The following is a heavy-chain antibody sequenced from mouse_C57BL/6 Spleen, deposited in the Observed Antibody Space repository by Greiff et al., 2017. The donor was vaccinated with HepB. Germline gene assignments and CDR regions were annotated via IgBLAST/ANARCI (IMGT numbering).Heavy chain of an antibody. V-gene: IGHV3-6*01. J-gene: IGHJ4*01. CDR1: GYSITSGYY. CDR2: ISYDGSN. D-gene: IGHD2-1*01. Sequence: EVKLMESGPGLVKPSQSLSLTCSVTGYSITSGYYWNWIRQFPGKKLEWMGYISYDGSNNYNPSLKNRISITRDTAKNQFFLKLNSVTTEDKATYYCARGGIYYGNYFYAMDYWGQGTSVTVSS. CDR3: ARGGIYYGNYFYAMDY.